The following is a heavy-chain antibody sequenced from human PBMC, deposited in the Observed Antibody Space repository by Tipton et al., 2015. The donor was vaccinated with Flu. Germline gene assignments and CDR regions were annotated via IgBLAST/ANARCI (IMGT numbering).Heavy chain of an antibody. D-gene: IGHD6-19*01. CDR2: ISGSGGST. CDR3: AKDLIAVAGKYTYWYFDL. V-gene: IGHV3-23*01. J-gene: IGHJ2*01. CDR1: GFTFSSYA. Sequence: SLRLSCAASGFTFSSYAMSWVRQAPGKGLEWVSAISGSGGSTYYADSVKGRFTISRDNSKNTLYLQMNSLRAEDTAVYYCAKDLIAVAGKYTYWYFDLWGRGTLVTVSS.